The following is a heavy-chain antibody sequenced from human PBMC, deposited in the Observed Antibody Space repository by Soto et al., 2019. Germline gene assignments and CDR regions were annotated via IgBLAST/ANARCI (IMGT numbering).Heavy chain of an antibody. CDR3: AFIGLSIVYSNGNQDYDLAF. CDR2: MNPNSGNT. Sequence: ASVKVSCKASGYTFTSYDINWVRQATGQGLEWMGWMNPNSGNTGYAQKFQGRVTMTRNTSISTAYMELSSLRSEDTAVYYFAFIGLSIVYSNGNQDYDLAFWGKGTLVT. CDR1: GYTFTSYD. V-gene: IGHV1-8*01. J-gene: IGHJ4*02. D-gene: IGHD5-18*01.